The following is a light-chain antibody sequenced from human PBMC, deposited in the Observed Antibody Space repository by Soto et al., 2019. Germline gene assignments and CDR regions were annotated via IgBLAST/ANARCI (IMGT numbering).Light chain of an antibody. CDR1: QSINIY. CDR2: AAS. Sequence: IQLTQSPSSLSASVGDRVTLTCRASQSINIYLNWYQQKPGKAPTLLISAASSLQSGVPSRFSGGGSRTDFTLTISSLQTEDFATCYCQQSYRSPYTFGQGTKLEI. V-gene: IGKV1-39*01. J-gene: IGKJ2*01. CDR3: QQSYRSPYT.